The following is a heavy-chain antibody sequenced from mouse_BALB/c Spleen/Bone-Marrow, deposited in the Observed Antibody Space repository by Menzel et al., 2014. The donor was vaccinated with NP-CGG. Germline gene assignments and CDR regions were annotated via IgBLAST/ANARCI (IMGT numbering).Heavy chain of an antibody. CDR1: GYTFTRYT. Sequence: QVQLQQSGAELARPGASVKMSYQASGYTFTRYTMHWEKQRPGQGLEWIGYIIPSSGYTDYNQKFKDKATLTADKSSSAAYMQLSSLTSEDSAVYYCTIRYYAMDYWGQGTSVTVSS. D-gene: IGHD1-1*01. V-gene: IGHV1-4*01. J-gene: IGHJ4*01. CDR3: TIRYYAMDY. CDR2: IIPSSGYT.